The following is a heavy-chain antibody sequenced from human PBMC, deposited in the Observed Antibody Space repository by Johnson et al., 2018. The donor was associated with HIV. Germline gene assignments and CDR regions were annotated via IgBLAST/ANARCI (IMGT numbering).Heavy chain of an antibody. CDR3: ASEYSYGSHDAFDI. CDR2: ISYAGSNK. V-gene: IGHV3-30-3*01. D-gene: IGHD5-18*01. J-gene: IGHJ3*02. CDR1: VFTFSSYA. Sequence: QVQLLESGGGLVQPGGSLRLSCAASVFTFSSYAMHWVRQAPGKGLEWVAVISYAGSNKYYADYVKGRFTISRDNSNNTLYLQMNSLRAEDTAVYYCASEYSYGSHDAFDIWGQGTMVTVSS.